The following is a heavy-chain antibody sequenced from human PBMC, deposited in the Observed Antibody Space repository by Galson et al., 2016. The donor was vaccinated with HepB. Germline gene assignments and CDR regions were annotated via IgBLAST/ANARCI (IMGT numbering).Heavy chain of an antibody. CDR3: SRVNYYGSGRQQNFDY. Sequence: SLRLSCAASGFTFSNYDMSWVRQAPGKGLVWVSRINSDGSIINYADSVKGRFTISRDNAENTLYLQMNSLRAEDTAVYYCSRVNYYGSGRQQNFDYWGQGTLVTVSS. CDR2: INSDGSII. J-gene: IGHJ4*02. CDR1: GFTFSNYD. D-gene: IGHD3-10*01. V-gene: IGHV3-74*01.